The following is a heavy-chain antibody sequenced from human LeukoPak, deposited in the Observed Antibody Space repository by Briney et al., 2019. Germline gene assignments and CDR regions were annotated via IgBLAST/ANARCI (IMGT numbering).Heavy chain of an antibody. D-gene: IGHD3-10*01. CDR1: GFTFSSYA. CDR3: AKGRDWSGFGLLPVSNWFDP. J-gene: IGHJ5*02. CDR2: ISGSGGST. Sequence: GGSLRLSCAASGFTFSSYAMSWVRQARGKGLEWVSVISGSGGSTYYADSVKGRFTISRDNSKNTLYLQMNSLRAEDTAVYYCAKGRDWSGFGLLPVSNWFDPWGQGTLVTVSS. V-gene: IGHV3-23*01.